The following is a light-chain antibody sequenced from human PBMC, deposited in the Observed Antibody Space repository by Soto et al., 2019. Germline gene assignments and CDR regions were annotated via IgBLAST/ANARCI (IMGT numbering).Light chain of an antibody. CDR2: ATS. CDR3: QQYGDWPLT. J-gene: IGKJ4*01. Sequence: EIMVTQSSATLSVSPGERATLSRRASQSVGNNFAWYQQKPGQAPRLLIFATSTRATGVPARFSGSGSGTEFTLTISSLQSEDFAVYYCQQYGDWPLTFGGGAKVEIE. CDR1: QSVGNN. V-gene: IGKV3-15*01.